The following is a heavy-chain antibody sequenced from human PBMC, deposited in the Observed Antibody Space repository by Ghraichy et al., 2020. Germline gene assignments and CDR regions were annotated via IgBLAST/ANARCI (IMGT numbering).Heavy chain of an antibody. Sequence: SQTLSLTCTVSGGSISSSSFYWGWIRQPPGKDLEWIGTIYYSGSTHYNPSLKSRVTISVDMSKNQFSLKLTSVTAADTAVYYCARLDIAGRCFDYWGQGTLVTVSS. CDR1: GGSISSSSFY. V-gene: IGHV4-39*01. J-gene: IGHJ4*02. D-gene: IGHD6-6*01. CDR2: IYYSGST. CDR3: ARLDIAGRCFDY.